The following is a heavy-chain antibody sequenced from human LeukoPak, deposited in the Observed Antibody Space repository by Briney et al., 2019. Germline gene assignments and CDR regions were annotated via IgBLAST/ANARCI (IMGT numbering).Heavy chain of an antibody. CDR3: TRGGDIVVVVAATLDY. CDR2: IRSKAYGGTT. V-gene: IGHV3-49*03. CDR1: GFTFGDYA. J-gene: IGHJ4*02. Sequence: PGGSLRLSCTASGFTFGDYAMSWFRQAQGKGLEWVGFIRSKAYGGTTEYAASVKGRLTISRDDSKSIAYLQMNSLKTEDTAVYYCTRGGDIVVVVAATLDYWGQGTLVTVSS. D-gene: IGHD2-15*01.